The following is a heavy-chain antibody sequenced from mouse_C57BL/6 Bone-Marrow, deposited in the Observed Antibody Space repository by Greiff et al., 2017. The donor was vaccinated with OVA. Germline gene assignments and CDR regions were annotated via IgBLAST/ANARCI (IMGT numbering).Heavy chain of an antibody. CDR2: ISRCGSYT. Sequence: EVQGVESGGDLVKPGGSLKLSCAASGFTFSSYGMSWVRQTPDKRLEWVATISRCGSYTYYPDSVKGRFTISRDNAKNTLYMQMSSLKSEDTAMYYCARLYDGRRDAMDYWGQGTSVTVSS. V-gene: IGHV5-6*01. CDR3: ARLYDGRRDAMDY. CDR1: GFTFSSYG. J-gene: IGHJ4*01. D-gene: IGHD2-3*01.